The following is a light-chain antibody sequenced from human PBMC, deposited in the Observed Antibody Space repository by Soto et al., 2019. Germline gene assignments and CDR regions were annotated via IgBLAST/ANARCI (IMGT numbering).Light chain of an antibody. V-gene: IGKV1-6*01. CDR3: LQDINYPWT. J-gene: IGKJ1*01. Sequence: IQMTQSPSSLSASVGDRVTITCRASQSISSYLDWYQQKPGKPPKVLIYGASNLQSGVPPRFSGSGSGTDFTLAISSLQPEDSATYYCLQDINYPWTFGQGTKVDIK. CDR2: GAS. CDR1: QSISSY.